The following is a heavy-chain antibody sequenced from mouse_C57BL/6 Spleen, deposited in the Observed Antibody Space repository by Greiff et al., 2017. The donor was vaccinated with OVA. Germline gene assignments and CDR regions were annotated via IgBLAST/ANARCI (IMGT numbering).Heavy chain of an antibody. CDR2: IYPGDGDT. CDR3: AGGGYYYFDY. Sequence: QVHVKQSGAELVKPGASVKISCKASGYAFSSYWMNWVKQRPGKGLEWIGQIYPGDGDTNYNGKFKGKATLTADKSSSTAYMQLSSLTSEDSAVYFCAGGGYYYFDYWGQGTTLTVSS. CDR1: GYAFSSYW. J-gene: IGHJ2*01. D-gene: IGHD2-3*01. V-gene: IGHV1-80*01.